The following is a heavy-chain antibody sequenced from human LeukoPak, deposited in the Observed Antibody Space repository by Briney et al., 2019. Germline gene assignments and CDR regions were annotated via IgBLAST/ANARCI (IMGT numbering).Heavy chain of an antibody. CDR1: GYTFTGYY. J-gene: IGHJ6*03. CDR2: INPNSGGT. D-gene: IGHD6-13*01. Sequence: GASVKVSCKASGYTFTGYYMHWVRQAPGQGLEWMGRINPNSGGTNYAQKFQGRVTMTRDTSISTAYMELSRLRSDDTAVYYCAREAYSSPGLLHPYYYYYMDVWGKGTTVTVSS. CDR3: AREAYSSPGLLHPYYYYYMDV. V-gene: IGHV1-2*06.